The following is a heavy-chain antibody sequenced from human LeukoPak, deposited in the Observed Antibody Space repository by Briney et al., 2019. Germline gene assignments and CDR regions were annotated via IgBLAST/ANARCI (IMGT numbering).Heavy chain of an antibody. D-gene: IGHD2-21*02. CDR3: ARDIPPYCGGDCSTPGYWYFDL. V-gene: IGHV4-4*07. CDR1: GGSISSYY. CDR2: IYTSGST. Sequence: SETLSLTCTVSGGSISSYYRSWIRQPAGKGLEWIGRIYTSGSTNYNPSLKSRVTMSVDTSKNQFSLKLSSVTAADTAVYYCARDIPPYCGGDCSTPGYWYFDLWGRGTLVTVSS. J-gene: IGHJ2*01.